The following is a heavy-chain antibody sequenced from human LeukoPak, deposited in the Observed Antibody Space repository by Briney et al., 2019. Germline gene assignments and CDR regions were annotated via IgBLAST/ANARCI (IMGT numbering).Heavy chain of an antibody. CDR2: VYFSGST. V-gene: IGHV4-59*13. CDR3: ARSRINYYYYYMGV. Sequence: SETLSLTCSVCGGSIRNYFWRWLGQAPGKGLEGIGNVYFSGSTKYDPSLNTRVTISVDTSKNQFSLKLNSVTAADTAIYYCARSRINYYYYYMGVRGKGTTVTVSS. CDR1: GGSIRNYF. J-gene: IGHJ6*03.